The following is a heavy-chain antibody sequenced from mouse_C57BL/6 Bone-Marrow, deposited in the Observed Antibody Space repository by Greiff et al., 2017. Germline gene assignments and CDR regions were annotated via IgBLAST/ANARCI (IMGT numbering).Heavy chain of an antibody. CDR1: GYTFTSYW. Sequence: QVQLQQPGAELVKPGASVKMSCKASGYTFTSYWITWVKQRPGQGLEWIGDIYPGSGSTKYNEKFKSKATLTVDTSSSTAYMQLSSLTSEDSAVYYCAHSSGPLAIDYWGQGTSVTVSS. J-gene: IGHJ4*01. D-gene: IGHD3-2*02. CDR2: IYPGSGST. CDR3: AHSSGPLAIDY. V-gene: IGHV1-55*01.